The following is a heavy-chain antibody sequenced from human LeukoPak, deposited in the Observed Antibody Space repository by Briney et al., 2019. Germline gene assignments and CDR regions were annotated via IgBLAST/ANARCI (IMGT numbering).Heavy chain of an antibody. J-gene: IGHJ4*02. D-gene: IGHD1-26*01. CDR1: GFTFSSYS. V-gene: IGHV3-48*02. CDR3: ARGGNYNFDY. Sequence: GGSLRLSCAASGFTFSSYSMTWVRQAPGKGLEWVSYISCSSTTIHYTDSVKGRFTISRDNAKNSLYLQMNSLRDEDTAVYYCARGGNYNFDYWGQGTLVTVSS. CDR2: ISCSSTTI.